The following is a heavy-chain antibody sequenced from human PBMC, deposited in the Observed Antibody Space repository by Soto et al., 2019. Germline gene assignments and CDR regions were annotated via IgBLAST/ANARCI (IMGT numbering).Heavy chain of an antibody. V-gene: IGHV4-30-4*01. J-gene: IGHJ6*01. CDR1: GGSITSGDYY. CDR2: IYKTGSD. D-gene: IGHD2-21*01. Sequence: PSETLSLTCTVSGGSITSGDYYWSWIRQSPGRGLEWIGYIYKTGSDWYNMSLKRRLKISIDTSRNQFSLEVKSVTAADAGVYYCARARESPYSRHYADYGMDVWGQGTTVTVSS. CDR3: ARARESPYSRHYADYGMDV.